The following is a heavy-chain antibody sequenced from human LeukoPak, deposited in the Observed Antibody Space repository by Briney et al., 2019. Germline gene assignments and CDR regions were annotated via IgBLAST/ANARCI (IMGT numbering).Heavy chain of an antibody. CDR3: ARAREGDAFDI. Sequence: TSQTLSLTCTVSGGSISSGGYYWSWIRQPPGKGLEWIGYIYHSGSTYYNPSLKSRVTISVDRSKNQFSLKLSSVTAADTAVYYCARAREGDAFDIWGQGTMVTVSS. CDR1: GGSISSGGYY. J-gene: IGHJ3*02. V-gene: IGHV4-30-2*01. CDR2: IYHSGST.